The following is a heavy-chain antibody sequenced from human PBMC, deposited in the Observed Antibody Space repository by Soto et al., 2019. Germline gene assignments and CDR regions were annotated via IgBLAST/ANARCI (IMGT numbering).Heavy chain of an antibody. CDR2: TYYRSKWYN. V-gene: IGHV6-1*01. J-gene: IGHJ6*02. CDR1: GDSVSRNSAA. CDR3: ARDPPILGSSGEGGYYYGMDV. D-gene: IGHD6-19*01. Sequence: SQTLSLTCAISGDSVSRNSAAWNWIRQSPSRGLEWLGRTYYRSKWYNDYAVSVKSRITINPDTSKNQFSLQLNSVTPEDTAVYYCARDPPILGSSGEGGYYYGMDVWGQGTTVTVSS.